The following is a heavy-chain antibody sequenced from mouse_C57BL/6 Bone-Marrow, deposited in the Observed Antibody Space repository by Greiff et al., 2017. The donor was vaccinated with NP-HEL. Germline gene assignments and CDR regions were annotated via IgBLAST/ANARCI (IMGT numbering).Heavy chain of an antibody. CDR2: IDPSDSET. CDR3: ARVGNSYYAMDY. V-gene: IGHV1-52*01. J-gene: IGHJ4*01. CDR1: GYTFTSYW. Sequence: QVQLQQPGAELVRPGSSVKLSCKASGYTFTSYWMHWVKQRPIQGLEWIGNIDPSDSETHYNQKFKDKATLTVDKSSSTAYMQLSSLTSEDSAVYYCARVGNSYYAMDYWGQGTSVTVSS. D-gene: IGHD2-1*01.